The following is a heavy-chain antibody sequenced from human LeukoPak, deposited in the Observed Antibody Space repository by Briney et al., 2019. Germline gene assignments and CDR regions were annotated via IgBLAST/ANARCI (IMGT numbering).Heavy chain of an antibody. CDR1: GFTFSSYW. V-gene: IGHV3-7*01. J-gene: IGHJ4*02. Sequence: PGGSLRLSCAASGFTFSSYWMSWVRQAPGKGLEWVANIKQDGSEKYYVDSVKGRFTISRDNAKNSLYLQMNSLRAEDTAVYYCARVMVRGALGIDYWGQGTLVTVSS. D-gene: IGHD3-10*01. CDR3: ARVMVRGALGIDY. CDR2: IKQDGSEK.